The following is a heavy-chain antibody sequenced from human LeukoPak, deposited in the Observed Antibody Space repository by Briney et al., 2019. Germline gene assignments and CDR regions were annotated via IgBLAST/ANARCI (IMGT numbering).Heavy chain of an antibody. D-gene: IGHD3-22*01. J-gene: IGHJ4*02. Sequence: GGSLGLSCAASGFTFSSYAMHWVRQAPGKGLEWVSSISSSSSYIYYADSVKGRFTISRDNAKNSLYLQMNSLRAEDTAVYYCARDYYDSSGYYYGTYWGQGTLVTVSS. V-gene: IGHV3-21*01. CDR2: ISSSSSYI. CDR3: ARDYYDSSGYYYGTY. CDR1: GFTFSSYA.